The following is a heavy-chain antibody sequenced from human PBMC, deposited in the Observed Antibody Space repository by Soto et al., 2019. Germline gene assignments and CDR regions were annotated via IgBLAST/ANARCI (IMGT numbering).Heavy chain of an antibody. Sequence: SETLSLTCTVSGGSISSNSYYWGWIRQPPGKGLEWIGSIPYTGDTNYNPSLKSRVTISVDTSKNQFSLKLSSVTAADTAVYYCARTIWFGQPPHFDGWGQGTLVTVSS. CDR1: GGSISSNSYY. V-gene: IGHV4-39*01. CDR2: IPYTGDT. D-gene: IGHD3-10*01. CDR3: ARTIWFGQPPHFDG. J-gene: IGHJ4*02.